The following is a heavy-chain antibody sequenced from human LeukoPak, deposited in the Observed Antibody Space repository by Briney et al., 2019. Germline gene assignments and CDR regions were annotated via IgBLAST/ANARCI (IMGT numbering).Heavy chain of an antibody. V-gene: IGHV3-48*03. D-gene: IGHD3-22*01. CDR1: GFTFSSYE. J-gene: IGHJ4*02. Sequence: GGSLRLSCAASGFTFSSYEMHWVRQASGKGLEWISYIKGRFTISRDNPKSSLYLQMNSLRAEDTAVYYCAKAKDLSYYYDSSGYDYWGQGTLVTVSS. CDR3: AKAKDLSYYYDSSGYDY. CDR2: I.